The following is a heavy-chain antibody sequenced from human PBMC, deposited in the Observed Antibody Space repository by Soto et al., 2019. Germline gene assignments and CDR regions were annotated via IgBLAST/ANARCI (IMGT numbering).Heavy chain of an antibody. V-gene: IGHV1-69*01. CDR3: AIRGTWTKTKIYYYYYGMDV. Sequence: QVQLVQSGAEVKKPGSSVKVSCKASGGTFSSYAISWVRQAPGQGLEWMGGIIPIFGTANYAQKFQGRVTNTADESTSTAYMELSRLRSEDTAVYYCAIRGTWTKTKIYYYYYGMDVWGQGTTVTAYS. CDR2: IIPIFGTA. CDR1: GGTFSSYA. D-gene: IGHD1-1*01. J-gene: IGHJ6*01.